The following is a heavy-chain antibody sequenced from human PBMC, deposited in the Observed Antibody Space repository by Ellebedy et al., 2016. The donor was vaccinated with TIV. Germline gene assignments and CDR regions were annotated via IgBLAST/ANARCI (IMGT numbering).Heavy chain of an antibody. J-gene: IGHJ5*02. CDR3: ARGQGRA. Sequence: GESLKISXGVSGFIFSNHWMNWVRQAPGKGLEWVANIKPDGSDKYYVDSVKGRFTISRDNSKNSLYLQMNSLRAEDTAVYYCARGQGRAWGQGTLVTVSS. CDR1: GFIFSNHW. CDR2: IKPDGSDK. V-gene: IGHV3-7*01. D-gene: IGHD1-26*01.